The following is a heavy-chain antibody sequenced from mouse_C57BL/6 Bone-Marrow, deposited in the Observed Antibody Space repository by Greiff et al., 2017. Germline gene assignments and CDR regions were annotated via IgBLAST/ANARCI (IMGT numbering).Heavy chain of an antibody. D-gene: IGHD2-5*01. J-gene: IGHJ3*01. Sequence: VQLQQSGAELVKPGASVKLSCKASGYTFTSYWMQWVKQRPGQGLEWIGEIDPSDSYTNYNQKFKGKATLTVDTSSSTAYMQLSSLTSEDSAVYYCAYSSGAYWGQGTLVTVSA. V-gene: IGHV1-50*01. CDR3: AYSSGAY. CDR2: IDPSDSYT. CDR1: GYTFTSYW.